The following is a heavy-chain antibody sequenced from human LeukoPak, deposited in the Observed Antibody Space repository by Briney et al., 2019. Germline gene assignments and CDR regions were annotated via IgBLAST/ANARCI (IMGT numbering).Heavy chain of an antibody. CDR2: ISGSGGST. CDR3: AKLGIQLWSKSWFDP. J-gene: IGHJ5*02. V-gene: IGHV3-23*01. CDR1: GFTFSSYA. Sequence: PGGSLRLSCAASGFTFSSYAMSWVRQAPGKGLEWVSAISGSGGSTYYADSVKGRFTISRDNSKNTLYLQMNSLRAEDAAVYYCAKLGIQLWSKSWFDPWGQGTLVTVSS. D-gene: IGHD5-18*01.